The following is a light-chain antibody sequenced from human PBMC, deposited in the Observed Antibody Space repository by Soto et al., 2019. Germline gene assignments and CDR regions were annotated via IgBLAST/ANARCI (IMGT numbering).Light chain of an antibody. V-gene: IGKV3-20*01. J-gene: IGKJ5*01. CDR2: GAS. CDR1: QSVRSSF. Sequence: EIVMTQSPATLSVSPGERATLSCRAIQSVRSSFLAWYQQKPGQAPRLLIYGASSRATGIPDRFSGSGSGTDFTLTISRLEPEDFAVYYCQQYGSSPSITFGQGTRLEIK. CDR3: QQYGSSPSIT.